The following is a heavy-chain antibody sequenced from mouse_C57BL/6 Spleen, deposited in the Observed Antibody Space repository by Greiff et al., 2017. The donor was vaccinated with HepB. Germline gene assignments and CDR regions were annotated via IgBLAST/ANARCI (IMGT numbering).Heavy chain of an antibody. J-gene: IGHJ1*03. D-gene: IGHD1-1*01. CDR2: IYWDDDK. Sequence: VKLKVSGPGILQSSQTLSLTCSFSGFSLSTSGMGVSWIRQPSGKGLEWLAHIYWDDDKRYNPSLKSRLTISKDTSRNQVFLKITSVDTADTATYYCARRAYYGSRYWYFDVWGTGTTVTVSS. CDR1: GFSLSTSGMG. CDR3: ARRAYYGSRYWYFDV. V-gene: IGHV8-12*01.